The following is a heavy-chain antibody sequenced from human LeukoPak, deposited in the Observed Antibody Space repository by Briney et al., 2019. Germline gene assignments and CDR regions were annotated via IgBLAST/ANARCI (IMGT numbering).Heavy chain of an antibody. Sequence: ASVKVSCKASGYTFTSYYMHWVRQAPGQGLEWMGIINPSGGSTSYAQKFQGRVTMTRDTSTSTVYMELSSLRSEDTAVYYCASPVVVGGAFDIWGQGTMVTVSS. CDR1: GYTFTSYY. CDR2: INPSGGST. CDR3: ASPVVVGGAFDI. V-gene: IGHV1-46*01. D-gene: IGHD3-22*01. J-gene: IGHJ3*02.